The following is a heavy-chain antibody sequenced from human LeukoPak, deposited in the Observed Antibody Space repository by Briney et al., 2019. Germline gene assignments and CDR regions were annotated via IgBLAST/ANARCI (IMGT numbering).Heavy chain of an antibody. CDR2: ISNDGTNK. Sequence: GRSLRLSCAASGFTFSSYAMHWVRQAPGKGLEWVAVISNDGTNKYYADSVKGRFTISRDNSKNTLYLQMNSLRAEDTALYHCARAYYYDSSGYFPDWGQGTLVTVSS. CDR3: ARAYYYDSSGYFPD. J-gene: IGHJ4*02. V-gene: IGHV3-30*03. D-gene: IGHD3-22*01. CDR1: GFTFSSYA.